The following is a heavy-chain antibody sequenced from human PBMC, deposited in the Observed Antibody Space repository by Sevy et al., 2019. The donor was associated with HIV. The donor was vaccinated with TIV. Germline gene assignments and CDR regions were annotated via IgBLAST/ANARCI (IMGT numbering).Heavy chain of an antibody. J-gene: IGHJ4*02. CDR2: IYFTGNT. CDR3: ARDSTTRPRVLDY. CDR1: GGSISSYF. V-gene: IGHV4-59*01. Sequence: SETLSVTCSVSGGSISSYFWTWVRQSPGKGLEWIGNIYFTGNTDYSPSLKSRVTLSLGTSKSQFSLTLKSVTAADTAIYFCARDSTTRPRVLDYRGQGTLVTVSS. D-gene: IGHD1-1*01.